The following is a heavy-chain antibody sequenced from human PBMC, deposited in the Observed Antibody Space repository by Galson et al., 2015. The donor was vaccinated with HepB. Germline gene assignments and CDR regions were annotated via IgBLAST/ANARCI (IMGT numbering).Heavy chain of an antibody. Sequence: SLRLSCAASGFTFSRYSMNWVRQAPGKGLEWVSSISSSSSSSTYIFYADSVKGRFTISRDNAKNSLYLQMNSLRAEDTAVYFCARDFGGYVHAFDIWGQGTMVIVSS. D-gene: IGHD5-12*01. V-gene: IGHV3-21*01. CDR3: ARDFGGYVHAFDI. CDR2: ISSSSSSSTYI. J-gene: IGHJ3*02. CDR1: GFTFSRYS.